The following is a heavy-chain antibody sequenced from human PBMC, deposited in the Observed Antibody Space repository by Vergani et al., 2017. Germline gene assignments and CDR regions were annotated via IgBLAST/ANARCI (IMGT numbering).Heavy chain of an antibody. CDR3: AREDLGYGEYGVAY. J-gene: IGHJ4*02. CDR2: ISSSSSTI. CDR1: GFTFSSYS. D-gene: IGHD4-17*01. V-gene: IGHV3-48*04. Sequence: EVQLVESGGGLVQPGGSLRLSCAASGFTFSSYSMSWVRQAPGKGLEWVSYISSSSSTIYYADSVRGRFIISRDNAKNSLYLEMNSLRAEYTAVYYCAREDLGYGEYGVAYWGQGTLVTVSS.